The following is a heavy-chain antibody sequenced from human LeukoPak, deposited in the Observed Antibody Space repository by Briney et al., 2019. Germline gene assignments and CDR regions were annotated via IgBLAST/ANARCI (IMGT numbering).Heavy chain of an antibody. CDR2: IYPGDSET. CDR3: TRHLRGSGTYSIEY. V-gene: IGHV5-51*01. D-gene: IGHD3-10*01. CDR1: GYNFNTYW. J-gene: IGHJ4*02. Sequence: NAGESLKISCKASGYNFNTYWIGWVRQMPGKGLEWMGIIYPGDSETRYSPSFQGQVTISADKSINTAYLQWSSLKASDTAMYYCTRHLRGSGTYSIEYSSPGKLLSVSS.